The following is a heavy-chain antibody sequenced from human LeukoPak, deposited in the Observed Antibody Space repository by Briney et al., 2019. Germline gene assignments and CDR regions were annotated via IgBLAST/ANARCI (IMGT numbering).Heavy chain of an antibody. J-gene: IGHJ4*02. V-gene: IGHV3-23*01. CDR1: GFTFSSYA. CDR2: ISGSGVIT. D-gene: IGHD6-19*01. Sequence: TGGSLRLSCAASGFTFSSYAMSWVRQAPGKGLEWISGISGSGVITYYADSVKGRFTISRDNSKNTLYLQMNSLRAEDTAVYYCAKDISATKSYYFDYWGQGILVPVSS. CDR3: AKDISATKSYYFDY.